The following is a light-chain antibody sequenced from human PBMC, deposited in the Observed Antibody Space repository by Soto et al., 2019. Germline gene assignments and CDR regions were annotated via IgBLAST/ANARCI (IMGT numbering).Light chain of an antibody. CDR2: KAS. J-gene: IGKJ1*01. V-gene: IGKV1-5*03. Sequence: DIQLTQSPSTLSASVGDRVTITCRASQTITNLLAWFQQKPGKAPEILIYKASSLQSGVPSRFSRSGSGTEFTLTISSLQPDDSATYYCLQYYDYRTFGQGTKV. CDR1: QTITNL. CDR3: LQYYDYRT.